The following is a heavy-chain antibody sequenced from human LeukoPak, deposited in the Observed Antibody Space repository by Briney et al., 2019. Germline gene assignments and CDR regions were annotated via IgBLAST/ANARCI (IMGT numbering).Heavy chain of an antibody. CDR2: ISSDGSNK. CDR3: AKDEDVWGSYRFFDY. V-gene: IGHV3-30-3*01. J-gene: IGHJ4*02. Sequence: PGGSLRLSCAASGFSFSTFAMHWARQAPGKGLEWVAVISSDGSNKYTADSVKGRFTISRDNSKNTLYLQMNSLRAEDTAVYYCAKDEDVWGSYRFFDYWGQGTLVTVSS. D-gene: IGHD3-16*02. CDR1: GFSFSTFA.